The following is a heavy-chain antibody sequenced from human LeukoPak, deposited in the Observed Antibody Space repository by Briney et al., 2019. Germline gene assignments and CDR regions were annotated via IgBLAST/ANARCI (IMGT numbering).Heavy chain of an antibody. J-gene: IGHJ3*01. D-gene: IGHD6-13*01. V-gene: IGHV3-23*01. Sequence: PGGSLRLSCAASGFTLTTYAMTWVRQAPGKGLEWVSTISASGSSTYYVGSVKGRFTISRANSKNTLYLQMNSLRAEDTAVYYRVRKEAQHLAFLLGAFHVWGQGTMVTVSS. CDR3: VRKEAQHLAFLLGAFHV. CDR2: ISASGSST. CDR1: GFTLTTYA.